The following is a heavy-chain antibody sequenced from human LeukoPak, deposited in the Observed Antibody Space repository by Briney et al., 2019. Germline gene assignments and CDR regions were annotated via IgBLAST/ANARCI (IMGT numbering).Heavy chain of an antibody. D-gene: IGHD3-10*01. J-gene: IGHJ6*03. V-gene: IGHV1-2*02. CDR2: INPNSGGT. Sequence: ASVKVSCKASGYTFTGYYMHWVRQAPGQGLEWMGWINPNSGGTKYAQKFQGRVTMTRDTSISTTYMELSRLRSDDTAVYYCARGSLWFGELLRYYYYMDVWGKGTTVTISS. CDR3: ARGSLWFGELLRYYYYMDV. CDR1: GYTFTGYY.